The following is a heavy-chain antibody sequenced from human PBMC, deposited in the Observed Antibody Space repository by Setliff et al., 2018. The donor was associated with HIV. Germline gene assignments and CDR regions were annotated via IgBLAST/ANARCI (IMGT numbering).Heavy chain of an antibody. D-gene: IGHD6-19*01. CDR1: GFTVDNYG. CDR2: INWNGVTT. J-gene: IGHJ4*02. Sequence: GGSLRLSCAASGFTVDNYGMSWVRQSPGKGLEWVSTINWNGVTTYYADSVKGRFTISRDNAKNSLYLQMNSLRAEDTAVYYCAKEVLEIAVAASWGQGTLVTVSS. CDR3: AKEVLEIAVAAS. V-gene: IGHV3-20*04.